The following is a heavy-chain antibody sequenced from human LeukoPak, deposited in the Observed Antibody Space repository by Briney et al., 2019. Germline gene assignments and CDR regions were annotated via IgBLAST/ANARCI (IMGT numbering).Heavy chain of an antibody. CDR2: ISSSSSYI. V-gene: IGHV3-21*01. Sequence: GGSLRLPCAASGFTFSSYSMNWVRQAPGKGLEWVSSISSSSSYIYYADSVKGRFTISRDNAKNSLYLQMNSLRAEDTAVYYCASHVARDVPAAIMGRNYGMDVWGQGTTVTVSS. D-gene: IGHD2-2*02. CDR3: ASHVARDVPAAIMGRNYGMDV. CDR1: GFTFSSYS. J-gene: IGHJ6*02.